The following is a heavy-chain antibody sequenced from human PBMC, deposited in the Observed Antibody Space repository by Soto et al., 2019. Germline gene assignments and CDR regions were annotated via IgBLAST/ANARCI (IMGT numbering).Heavy chain of an antibody. Sequence: GESLKISCKGSGYSFTSYWISWVRQMPEKGLEWMGRIDPSGSYTNYSPSFQGHVTISADKSISTAYLQWSSLKASDTAMYYCARLDYYDSSGSTMVDYWGQGTLVTVSS. J-gene: IGHJ4*02. CDR3: ARLDYYDSSGSTMVDY. D-gene: IGHD3-22*01. CDR1: GYSFTSYW. CDR2: IDPSGSYT. V-gene: IGHV5-10-1*01.